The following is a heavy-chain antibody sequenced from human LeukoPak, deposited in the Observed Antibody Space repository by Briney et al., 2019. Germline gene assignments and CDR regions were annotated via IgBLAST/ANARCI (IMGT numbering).Heavy chain of an antibody. D-gene: IGHD1-26*01. CDR1: GGSISSSNYY. V-gene: IGHV4-39*01. Sequence: SETLSLTCTVSGGSISSSNYYWGWIRQPPGKGLEWIGSIYYSGNTFYNPSLKCRVTISVDTSKNQSSLTLTSVTAADTAVYYCAHFKGGSFDFWGQGTMVTVSS. CDR2: IYYSGNT. J-gene: IGHJ3*01. CDR3: AHFKGGSFDF.